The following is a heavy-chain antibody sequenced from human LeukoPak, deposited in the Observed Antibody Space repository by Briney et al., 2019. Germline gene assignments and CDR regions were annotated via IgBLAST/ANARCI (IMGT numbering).Heavy chain of an antibody. V-gene: IGHV3-23*01. Sequence: GGALRLSCTPSGVTLSSYAMSCVPQAPGEGLEWVSAISGSGGSTHYAGSVKGRFTISRDNSKNTLYLQMNSLRAEDTAIYYCAKDRATEAAWFDVWGQGTLVTVSS. CDR3: AKDRATEAAWFDV. D-gene: IGHD6-25*01. CDR1: GVTLSSYA. CDR2: ISGSGGST. J-gene: IGHJ5*02.